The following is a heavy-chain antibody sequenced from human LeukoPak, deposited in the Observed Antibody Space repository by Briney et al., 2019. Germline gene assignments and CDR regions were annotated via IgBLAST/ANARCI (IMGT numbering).Heavy chain of an antibody. CDR2: VNESGGT. J-gene: IGHJ5*02. Sequence: SETLSLTCAVYVGSFSGYHWNWIRQPPGKGPEWIGEVNESGGTNINPSLRSRVILSVDTSMNQFSLRLISVTAADTGVYYCARGQGATVPKVGKNWFDPWGHGTRVIVSP. V-gene: IGHV4-34*01. CDR1: VGSFSGYH. CDR3: ARGQGATVPKVGKNWFDP. D-gene: IGHD1-26*01.